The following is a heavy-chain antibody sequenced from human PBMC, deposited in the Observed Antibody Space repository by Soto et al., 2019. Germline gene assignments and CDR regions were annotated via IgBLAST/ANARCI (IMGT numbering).Heavy chain of an antibody. D-gene: IGHD1-1*01. CDR3: ARMWGEIGTAFDH. V-gene: IGHV1-46*01. J-gene: IGHJ5*02. Sequence: QGQLVQSGAEVKKPGASVKVSCTASGYTFTTYYIHWMRQAPGQGLEWMGMFTPYTGGTRYSHKCQGRVTMTGDTSTSTGYMELSRLRSDDTAVYYCARMWGEIGTAFDHWGQGTLVTVSS. CDR1: GYTFTTYY. CDR2: FTPYTGGT.